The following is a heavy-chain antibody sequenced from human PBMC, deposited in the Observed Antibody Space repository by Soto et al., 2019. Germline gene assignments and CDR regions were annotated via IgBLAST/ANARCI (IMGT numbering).Heavy chain of an antibody. CDR1: GFTFSSYA. CDR2: ITGSGAGS. V-gene: IGHV3-23*01. J-gene: IGHJ5*02. D-gene: IGHD6-13*01. Sequence: EVQLLESGGGWLQPGGCLRLSCAASGFTFSSYAMNWVRQAPGKGLEWVSGITGSGAGSYYSDSVKGRFTISRDNSKNTLYLQRNSLRAEDTAVYYCAKAYSNSWPNDWFDPWGQGTLVTVSS. CDR3: AKAYSNSWPNDWFDP.